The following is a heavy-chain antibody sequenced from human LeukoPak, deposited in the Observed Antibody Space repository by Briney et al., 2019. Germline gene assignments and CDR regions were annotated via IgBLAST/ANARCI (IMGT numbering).Heavy chain of an antibody. CDR3: ASKRRTYYDSSGYYYPWFDP. J-gene: IGHJ5*02. CDR2: IKEDGSEK. CDR1: GFTFSRYW. D-gene: IGHD3-22*01. Sequence: PGGSLRLSCAASGFTFSRYWMTWVRQAPGKGQEWVANIKEDGSEKYYVDSVKGRFTVSRDHAKNSLYLQMNSLRAEDTAVYYCASKRRTYYDSSGYYYPWFDPWGQGTLVTVSS. V-gene: IGHV3-7*01.